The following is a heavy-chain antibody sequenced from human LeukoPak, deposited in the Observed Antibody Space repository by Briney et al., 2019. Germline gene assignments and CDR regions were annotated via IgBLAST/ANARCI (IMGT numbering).Heavy chain of an antibody. D-gene: IGHD4-17*01. CDR2: IYYSGST. CDR3: ARHLTLGAYTVTTLYAFDI. V-gene: IGHV4-59*08. J-gene: IGHJ3*02. Sequence: SETLSLTCTVSGGSISSYYWSWIRQPPGKGLEWIGYIYYSGSTNYNPSLKSRVTISVETSKNQFSLKLSSVTAADTAVYYCARHLTLGAYTVTTLYAFDIWGQGTMVTVSS. CDR1: GGSISSYY.